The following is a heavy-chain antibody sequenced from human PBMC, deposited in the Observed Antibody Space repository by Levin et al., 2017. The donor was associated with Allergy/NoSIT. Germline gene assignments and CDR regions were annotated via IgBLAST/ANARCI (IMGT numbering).Heavy chain of an antibody. CDR2: IDPNSGGT. J-gene: IGHJ4*02. CDR3: ARVSRGQLPDE. D-gene: IGHD1-26*01. Sequence: PKASVKVSCKTSGYTFTDYYMHWVRQAPGQGLEWMGRIDPNSGGTKFAQRFQGRVTMTRDTSIRTAYMELTRLRSDDTAVYYCARVSRGQLPDEWGQGTLVTVSS. V-gene: IGHV1-2*06. CDR1: GYTFTDYY.